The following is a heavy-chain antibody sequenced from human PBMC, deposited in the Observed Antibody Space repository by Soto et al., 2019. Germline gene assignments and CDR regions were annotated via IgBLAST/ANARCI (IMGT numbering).Heavy chain of an antibody. CDR1: GFTVSNNY. J-gene: IGHJ6*02. CDR2: IYSGDST. V-gene: IGHV3-66*01. Sequence: EVQLVESGGDLVQPGGSLRLSCAASGFTVSNNYISWVRQAPGKGLEWVSIIYSGDSTYYADSVKGRFTISRDNSKNTLYLQMNSLRAEDTAVYYCARGRHCSGGSCFYYGMDVWGQGTTVTVSS. CDR3: ARGRHCSGGSCFYYGMDV. D-gene: IGHD2-15*01.